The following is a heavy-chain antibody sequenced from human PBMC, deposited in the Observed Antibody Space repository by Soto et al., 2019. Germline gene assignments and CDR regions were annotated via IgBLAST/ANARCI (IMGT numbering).Heavy chain of an antibody. CDR1: GFTFSSHS. Sequence: QVQLMESGGGVVQPGGSLRLSSATSGFTFSSHSMHWFRQAPGKGLEWVEVTSSDEGTKFYADSVKGRFTVSRDNSKNTLYLQMNSLRPEDTAVYYCAREVLLTEWYFDTLGQGILVTVSS. V-gene: IGHV3-30-3*01. CDR2: TSSDEGTK. CDR3: AREVLLTEWYFDT. J-gene: IGHJ4*02. D-gene: IGHD2-21*01.